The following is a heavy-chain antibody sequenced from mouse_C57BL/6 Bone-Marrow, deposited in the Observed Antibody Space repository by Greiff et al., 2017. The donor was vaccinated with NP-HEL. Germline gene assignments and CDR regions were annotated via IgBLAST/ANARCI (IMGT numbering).Heavy chain of an antibody. CDR2: ISSGSSTI. CDR3: ARARWLLRAMDY. D-gene: IGHD2-3*01. Sequence: DVHLVESGGGLVKPGGSLKLSCAASGFTFSDYGMHWVRQAPEKGLEWVAYISSGSSTIYYADTVKGRFTISRDNAKNTLFLQMTSLRSEDTAMYYCARARWLLRAMDYWGQGTSVTVSS. V-gene: IGHV5-17*01. CDR1: GFTFSDYG. J-gene: IGHJ4*01.